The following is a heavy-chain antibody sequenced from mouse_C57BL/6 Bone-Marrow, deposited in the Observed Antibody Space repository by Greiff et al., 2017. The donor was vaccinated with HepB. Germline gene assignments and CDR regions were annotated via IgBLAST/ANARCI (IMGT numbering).Heavy chain of an antibody. Sequence: QVQLQQSGAELVRPGASVTLSCKASGYTFTDYEMHWVKQTPVHGLEWIGAIDPETGGTAYNQKFKGKAILTAAKSSSTAYMELRSLTSEDSAVYYCTRRDLLWDYWGQGTTLTVSS. CDR1: GYTFTDYE. V-gene: IGHV1-15*01. CDR2: IDPETGGT. CDR3: TRRDLLWDY. J-gene: IGHJ2*01. D-gene: IGHD2-1*01.